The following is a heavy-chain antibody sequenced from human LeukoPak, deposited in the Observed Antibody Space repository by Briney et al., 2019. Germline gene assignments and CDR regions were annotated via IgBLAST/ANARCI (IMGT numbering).Heavy chain of an antibody. CDR3: TRDASGDTSSGPRMDV. D-gene: IGHD1-26*01. J-gene: IGHJ6*02. V-gene: IGHV3-7*05. CDR1: GFTFSNNW. CDR2: IKEDGSEK. Sequence: PGGSLRLSCAVSGFTFSNNWMSCVRQAPGEWLEWVANIKEDGSEKYYVDSVKGLFTISRDNAKNSLYQQMTRLRAEHTAAYYCTRDASGDTSSGPRMDVWGQGTTVTVS.